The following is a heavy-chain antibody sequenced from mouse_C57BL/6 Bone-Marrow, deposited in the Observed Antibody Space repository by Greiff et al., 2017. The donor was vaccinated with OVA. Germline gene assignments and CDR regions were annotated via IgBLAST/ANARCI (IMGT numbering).Heavy chain of an antibody. CDR2: INPGGGGT. CDR1: GYAFTNYL. CDR3: ARVGCTTREYYFDY. D-gene: IGHD1-1*01. J-gene: IGHJ2*01. V-gene: IGHV1-54*01. Sequence: QVQLQQSGAELVRPGTSVKVSCKASGYAFTNYLIEWVKQRPGQGLEWIGVINPGGGGTNYNEKFKGKATLTADKSSSTAYMQLSSLTSEDSAVYCGARVGCTTREYYFDYWGQGTTLTVSS.